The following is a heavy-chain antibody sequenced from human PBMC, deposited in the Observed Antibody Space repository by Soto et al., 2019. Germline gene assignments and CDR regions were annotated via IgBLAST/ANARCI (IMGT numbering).Heavy chain of an antibody. V-gene: IGHV1-2*04. Sequence: ASVKVSCKASGYSFTDYHIHWVRQAPGQGLEWLGRINPKSGGASTAQKFQGWVTMTTDTSISTASMELTRLTSDDTAIYYCARGDSTDCSNGVCSFFYNHDMDVWGQGTTVTVPS. D-gene: IGHD2-8*01. J-gene: IGHJ6*02. CDR2: INPKSGGA. CDR3: ARGDSTDCSNGVCSFFYNHDMDV. CDR1: GYSFTDYH.